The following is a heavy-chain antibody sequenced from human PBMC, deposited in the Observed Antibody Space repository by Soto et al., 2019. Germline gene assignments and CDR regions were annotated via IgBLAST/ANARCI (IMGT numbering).Heavy chain of an antibody. D-gene: IGHD2-15*01. Sequence: QVQLVQSGAEVKKPGSSVKVSCKASGGTFSSYAISWVRQAPGQGLEWMGGIIHIIGTANYAQKFQGRVTITADESTSTAYMELSSLRSEDTAVYYCARDIKRGYCSGGSCYAGDYWGQGTLVTVSS. CDR1: GGTFSSYA. V-gene: IGHV1-69*01. CDR3: ARDIKRGYCSGGSCYAGDY. CDR2: IIHIIGTA. J-gene: IGHJ4*02.